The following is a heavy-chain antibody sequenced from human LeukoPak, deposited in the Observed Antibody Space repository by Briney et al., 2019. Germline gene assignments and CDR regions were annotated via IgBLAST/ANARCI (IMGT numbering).Heavy chain of an antibody. CDR1: GFIFSSYA. CDR2: IYSRSNYI. Sequence: GGSLRLSCATSGFIFSSYAMSWVRQTPGKGLERVSTIYSRSNYIYYADSVQGRFTISRDNSKDILYLQMNSLNVEDTAVYYCAKDLRSGDGKYDIDYWGQGTLVTVSS. CDR3: AKDLRSGDGKYDIDY. J-gene: IGHJ4*02. D-gene: IGHD1-26*01. V-gene: IGHV3-23*05.